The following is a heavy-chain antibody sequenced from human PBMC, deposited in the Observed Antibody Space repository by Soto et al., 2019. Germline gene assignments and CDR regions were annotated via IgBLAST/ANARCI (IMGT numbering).Heavy chain of an antibody. CDR2: VFYSGST. J-gene: IGHJ4*02. V-gene: IGHV4-61*01. Sequence: SETLSLTFTVSGGSVRSGRYYWSWIRQPPGKGLEWIGYVFYSGSTRYNPSLNSRVTISVDTSKNQFSLKLTSVTAADTAMYYCARVPLPGVPVADVYYFDYWGQGTLVTVSS. CDR3: ARVPLPGVPVADVYYFDY. D-gene: IGHD6-19*01. CDR1: GGSVRSGRYY.